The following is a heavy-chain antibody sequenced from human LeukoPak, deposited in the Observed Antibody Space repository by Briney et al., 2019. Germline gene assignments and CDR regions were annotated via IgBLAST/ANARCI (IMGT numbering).Heavy chain of an antibody. J-gene: IGHJ4*02. CDR1: GFTFSSYA. Sequence: PGGSLRLSCAASGFTFSSYAMHWVRQAPGKGLEWVAVISYDGSNKYYADSVKGRFTISRDNSKNTLYLRMNSLRAEDTAVYYCARDIPVRYYGSGGFDYWGQGTLVTVSS. CDR3: ARDIPVRYYGSGGFDY. D-gene: IGHD3-10*01. V-gene: IGHV3-30-3*01. CDR2: ISYDGSNK.